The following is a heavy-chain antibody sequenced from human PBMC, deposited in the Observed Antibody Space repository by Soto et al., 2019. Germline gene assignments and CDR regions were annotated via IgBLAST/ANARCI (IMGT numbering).Heavy chain of an antibody. Sequence: SETLSLTCTVSGGSISSSSYYWGWIRQPPGKGLEWIGSIYYSGSTYYNPSLKSRVTISVDTSKNQFSLKLSSVTAADTAVYYCASLRVRDPLTTYYYYGMDVWGQGTTVTVSS. CDR1: GGSISSSSYY. V-gene: IGHV4-39*01. CDR2: IYYSGST. J-gene: IGHJ6*02. D-gene: IGHD1-1*01. CDR3: ASLRVRDPLTTYYYYGMDV.